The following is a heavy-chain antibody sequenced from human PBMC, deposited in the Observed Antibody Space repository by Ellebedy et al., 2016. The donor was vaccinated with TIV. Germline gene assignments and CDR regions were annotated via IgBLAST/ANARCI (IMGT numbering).Heavy chain of an antibody. J-gene: IGHJ4*02. D-gene: IGHD5-18*01. CDR3: ARDPPPKYSYGPFDY. V-gene: IGHV4-38-2*02. CDR2: IYHSGST. Sequence: SETLSLXCTVSGYSISSGYYWGWIRQPPGKGLEWIGSIYHSGSTYYNPSLKSRVTISVDTSKNQFSLKLSSVTAADTAVYYCARDPPPKYSYGPFDYWGQGTLVTVSS. CDR1: GYSISSGYY.